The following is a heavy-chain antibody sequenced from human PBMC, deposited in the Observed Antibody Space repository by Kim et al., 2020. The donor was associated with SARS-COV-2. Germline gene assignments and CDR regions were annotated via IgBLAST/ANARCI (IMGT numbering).Heavy chain of an antibody. CDR3: AREAVAGTIYYYGMDV. Sequence: ASVKVSCKASGYTFTSYGISWVRQAPGQGLEWMGWISAYNGNTNYAQKLQGRVTMTTDTSTSTAYMELRSLRSDDTAVYYCAREAVAGTIYYYGMDVWGQGTTVTVSS. CDR2: ISAYNGNT. J-gene: IGHJ6*02. CDR1: GYTFTSYG. V-gene: IGHV1-18*01. D-gene: IGHD6-19*01.